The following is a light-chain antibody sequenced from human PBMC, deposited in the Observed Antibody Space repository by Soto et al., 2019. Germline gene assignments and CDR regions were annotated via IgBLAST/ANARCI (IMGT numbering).Light chain of an antibody. J-gene: IGKJ2*03. CDR2: AAS. Sequence: DIRVTQSASFLSASVGDTVTITCRASQGIRSHLNWYQQKPGRAPQILIYAASELYPRAPSRFSGSGVDTHVSLTITNLQPDDFATYFCQHSYSTPLSFGQGTTLEIK. CDR3: QHSYSTPLS. CDR1: QGIRSH. V-gene: IGKV1-39*01.